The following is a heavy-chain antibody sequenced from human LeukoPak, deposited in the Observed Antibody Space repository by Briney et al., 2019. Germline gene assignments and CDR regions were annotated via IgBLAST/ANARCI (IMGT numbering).Heavy chain of an antibody. Sequence: GGSLRLSCSASGFTFSSYAMHWVRQAPGKGLEYVSAITSNGGSTYSADSVKGRFTISRDNPKNTLYLQMTSLRAEDTAVYYCVKRYCSTSSCSLGFDYWGQGTLVTVSS. V-gene: IGHV3-64D*06. J-gene: IGHJ4*02. CDR1: GFTFSSYA. CDR3: VKRYCSTSSCSLGFDY. D-gene: IGHD2-2*01. CDR2: ITSNGGST.